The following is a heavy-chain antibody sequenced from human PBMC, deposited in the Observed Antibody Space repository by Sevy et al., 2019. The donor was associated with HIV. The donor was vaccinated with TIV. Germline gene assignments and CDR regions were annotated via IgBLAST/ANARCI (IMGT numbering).Heavy chain of an antibody. Sequence: GSLRLSCAASGFTFDDYTMHWVRQPPGKGLEWVSLISWDGGSTYYADSVKGRFTISRDNSKNSLFLQMKSLRSEDTAFYYCAKLGGNYGDYDDYWGRGTLVTVSS. V-gene: IGHV3-43*01. J-gene: IGHJ4*02. CDR1: GFTFDDYT. CDR3: AKLGGNYGDYDDY. CDR2: ISWDGGST. D-gene: IGHD4-17*01.